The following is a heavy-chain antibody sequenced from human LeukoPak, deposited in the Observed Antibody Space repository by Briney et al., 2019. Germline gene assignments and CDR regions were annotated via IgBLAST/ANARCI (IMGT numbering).Heavy chain of an antibody. J-gene: IGHJ6*02. CDR3: ARVTMVRGVISGMDV. D-gene: IGHD3-10*01. CDR1: GGSISSYY. Sequence: SETLSHTCTVSGGSISSYYWSWIRQPAGKGLEWIGRIYASGSTNYNPSLKSRVTMSVDTSKNQFSLKLSSVTAADTAVYYCARVTMVRGVISGMDVWGQGTTVTVSS. CDR2: IYASGST. V-gene: IGHV4-4*07.